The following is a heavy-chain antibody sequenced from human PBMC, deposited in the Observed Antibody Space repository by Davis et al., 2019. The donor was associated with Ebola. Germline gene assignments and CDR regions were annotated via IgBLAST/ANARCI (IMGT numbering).Heavy chain of an antibody. Sequence: GESLKISCAASGFPFSSYTMNWVRQAPGKGLEWVSYISSGGSTIYYADSLKGRFTISRDNAKNSLYLQMNSLRDEDTAVYYCARVTGTAPPRFDYWGQGTLVTVSS. V-gene: IGHV3-48*02. D-gene: IGHD1-1*01. CDR1: GFPFSSYT. CDR2: ISSGGSTI. J-gene: IGHJ4*02. CDR3: ARVTGTAPPRFDY.